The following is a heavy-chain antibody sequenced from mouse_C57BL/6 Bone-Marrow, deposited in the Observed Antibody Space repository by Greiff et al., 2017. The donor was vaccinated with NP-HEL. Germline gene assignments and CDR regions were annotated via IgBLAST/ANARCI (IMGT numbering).Heavy chain of an antibody. Sequence: EVKVEESGGGLVQPGGSMKLSCVASGFTFSNYWMNWVRQSPEKGLEWVAQIRLKSDNYATHYAESVKGRFTISRDDSKSSVYLQMNNLRAEDTGIYYCTGLFITSVAYWGQGTLVTVSA. J-gene: IGHJ3*01. D-gene: IGHD1-1*01. V-gene: IGHV6-3*01. CDR3: TGLFITSVAY. CDR1: GFTFSNYW. CDR2: IRLKSDNYAT.